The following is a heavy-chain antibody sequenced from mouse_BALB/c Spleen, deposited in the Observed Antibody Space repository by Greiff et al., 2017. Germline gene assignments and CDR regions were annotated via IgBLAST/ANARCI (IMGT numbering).Heavy chain of an antibody. D-gene: IGHD1-2*01. J-gene: IGHJ4*01. CDR3: ARSGRHYRGAMDD. CDR2: ISTYYGDA. V-gene: IGHV1S137*01. Sequence: QVQLQQSGAELVRPGVSVKISCKGSGYTFTDYAMHWVKQSHAKSLEWIGVISTYYGDASYNQKFKGKATMTVDKSSSTAYMELARLTSEDSAIYYCARSGRHYRGAMDDWGQGTSVTVSA. CDR1: GYTFTDYA.